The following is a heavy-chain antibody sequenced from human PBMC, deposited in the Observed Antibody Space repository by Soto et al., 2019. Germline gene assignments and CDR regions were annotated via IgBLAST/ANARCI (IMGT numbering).Heavy chain of an antibody. D-gene: IGHD3-9*01. J-gene: IGHJ5*02. CDR1: GFTFSSYS. CDR2: ISSSSSYI. CDR3: ARDSPLILIGTWFDP. V-gene: IGHV3-21*01. Sequence: PGGSLRLSCAASGFTFSSYSMNWVRQAPGKGLEWVSSISSSSSYIYYADSVKGRFTIPRDNAKNSLYLQMNSLRAEDTAVYYCARDSPLILIGTWFDPWGQGTLVTVSS.